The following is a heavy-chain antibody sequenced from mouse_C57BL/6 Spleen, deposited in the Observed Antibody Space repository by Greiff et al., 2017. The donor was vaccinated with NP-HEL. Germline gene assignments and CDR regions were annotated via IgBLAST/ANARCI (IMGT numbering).Heavy chain of an antibody. Sequence: DVHLVESGGDLVKPGGSLKLSCAASGFTFSSYGMSWVRQTPDKRLEWVATISSGGSYTYYPDSVKGRFTISRDNAKNTLYLQMSSLKSEDTAMYYCARHGQGTDYFDYWGQGTTLTVSS. D-gene: IGHD3-2*02. V-gene: IGHV5-6*01. CDR2: ISSGGSYT. J-gene: IGHJ2*01. CDR3: ARHGQGTDYFDY. CDR1: GFTFSSYG.